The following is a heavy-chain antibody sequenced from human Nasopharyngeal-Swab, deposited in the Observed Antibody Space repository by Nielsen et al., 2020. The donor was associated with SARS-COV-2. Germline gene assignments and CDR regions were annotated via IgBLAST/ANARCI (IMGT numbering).Heavy chain of an antibody. V-gene: IGHV4-59*01. CDR2: IYSLGLT. D-gene: IGHD6-19*01. CDR3: ARDLNPNSSGWLPYYYYGMDV. J-gene: IGHJ6*02. Sequence: WVRQPPGKGLEWIGYIYSLGLTNYPPSLKSRVTISVDTSKNQFSLKLSSVTAADTAVYYCARDLNPNSSGWLPYYYYGMDVWGQGTTVTVSS.